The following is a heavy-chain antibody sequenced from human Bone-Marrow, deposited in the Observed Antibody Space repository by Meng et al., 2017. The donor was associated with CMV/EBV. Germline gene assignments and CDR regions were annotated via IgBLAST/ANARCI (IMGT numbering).Heavy chain of an antibody. CDR2: IKQDGSEK. Sequence: GESLKISCAASGFTFSSYWMSWVRQAPGKGLEWVANIKQDGSEKYYVDSVKGRFTISRDNAKNSLYLQTNSLRAEDTAVYYCARAIYGSGSYYNERGSNDYWGQGTLVTVSS. V-gene: IGHV3-7*01. J-gene: IGHJ4*02. CDR1: GFTFSSYW. D-gene: IGHD3-10*01. CDR3: ARAIYGSGSYYNERGSNDY.